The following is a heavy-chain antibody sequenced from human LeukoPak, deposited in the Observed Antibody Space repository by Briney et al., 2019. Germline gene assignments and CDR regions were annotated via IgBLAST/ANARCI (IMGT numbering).Heavy chain of an antibody. CDR2: IGAYNGNT. Sequence: ASVKVSCKASGYTFTSYGISWVRQAPGQGLEWMGWIGAYNGNTNYAQKLQGRVTMTTDTSTSTAYMELRSLRSDDTAVYYCARGDYYDSSGYYVDYFDYWGQGTLVTVSS. D-gene: IGHD3-22*01. V-gene: IGHV1-18*01. CDR3: ARGDYYDSSGYYVDYFDY. CDR1: GYTFTSYG. J-gene: IGHJ4*02.